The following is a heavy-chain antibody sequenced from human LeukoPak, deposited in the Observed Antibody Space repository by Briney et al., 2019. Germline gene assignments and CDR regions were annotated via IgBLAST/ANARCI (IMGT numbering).Heavy chain of an antibody. V-gene: IGHV3-53*01. CDR3: AREVYSYGFDY. CDR2: IYSGGST. D-gene: IGHD5-18*01. J-gene: IGHJ4*02. Sequence: GGSLRLSCAASGFTVSSNYKSWVRQAPGKGLEWVSVIYSGGSTYYADSVKGRFTISRDNPKNTLYLQMNSLRAEDTAVYHCAREVYSYGFDYWGQGTLVTVSS. CDR1: GFTVSSNY.